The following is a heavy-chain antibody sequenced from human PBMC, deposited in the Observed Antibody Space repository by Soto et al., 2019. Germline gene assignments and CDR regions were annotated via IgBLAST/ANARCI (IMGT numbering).Heavy chain of an antibody. CDR1: GGTFSSYA. D-gene: IGHD2-2*01. Sequence: QVQLVQSGAEVKKPGSSVKVSCKASGGTFSSYAISWVRQAPGQGLEWMGGLIPIFGTANYAQKLQGRVTITADESTSTAYMGLSSLRSEDTAVYYCARGWASVVPAAIVGYYYGMDVWGQGTTVTVSS. CDR2: LIPIFGTA. CDR3: ARGWASVVPAAIVGYYYGMDV. J-gene: IGHJ6*02. V-gene: IGHV1-69*01.